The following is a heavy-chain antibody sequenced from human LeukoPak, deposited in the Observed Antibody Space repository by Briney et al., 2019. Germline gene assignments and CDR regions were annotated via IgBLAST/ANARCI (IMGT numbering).Heavy chain of an antibody. CDR3: ARATIFGVVITEFDY. V-gene: IGHV1-18*01. D-gene: IGHD3-3*01. J-gene: IGHJ4*02. CDR1: GYTFTSYG. CDR2: FSAYNGNT. Sequence: ASVKVSCKASGYTFTSYGISWVRQAPGQGLEWMGWFSAYNGNTNYAQKLQGRVTMTTDTSTSTAYMELRSLRSDDTAVYYCARATIFGVVITEFDYWGQGTLVTVSS.